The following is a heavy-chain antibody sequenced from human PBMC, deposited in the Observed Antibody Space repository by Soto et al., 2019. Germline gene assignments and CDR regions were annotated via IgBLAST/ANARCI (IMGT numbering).Heavy chain of an antibody. CDR3: AADPRPYYYDSSGLQFDY. J-gene: IGHJ4*02. V-gene: IGHV1-58*02. CDR2: IVVGSGNT. D-gene: IGHD3-22*01. CDR1: GFTFSSSA. Sequence: SVKVSCKTSGFTFSSSAMQWVRQARGQRLEWIGWIVVGSGNTNYAQKFQERVTITRDMSTSTAYMELSSLRSEDTAVYYCAADPRPYYYDSSGLQFDYWGQGTLVTVSS.